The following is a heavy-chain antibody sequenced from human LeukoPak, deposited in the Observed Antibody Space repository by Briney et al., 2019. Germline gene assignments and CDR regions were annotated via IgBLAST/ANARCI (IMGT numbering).Heavy chain of an antibody. CDR2: IYSGGNT. Sequence: PGGSLRLSCAASGFTVSTNYMSRVRQAPGKGLEWVSVIYSGGNTYYADSVKGRFTISRDNSKNTLYLQMNSLRAEDTAVYYCARDGFSSGYPYDAFDIWGQGTMVTVSS. V-gene: IGHV3-53*01. D-gene: IGHD3-22*01. CDR3: ARDGFSSGYPYDAFDI. CDR1: GFTVSTNY. J-gene: IGHJ3*02.